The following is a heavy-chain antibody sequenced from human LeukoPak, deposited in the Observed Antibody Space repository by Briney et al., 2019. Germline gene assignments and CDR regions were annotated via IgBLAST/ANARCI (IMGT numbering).Heavy chain of an antibody. V-gene: IGHV3-74*01. CDR1: GFTFSSYW. CDR2: INSDGSST. CDR3: AKDRYYYDSSGYYEALYYYYGMDV. D-gene: IGHD3-22*01. J-gene: IGHJ6*02. Sequence: GGSLRLSCAASGFTFSSYWMHWVRQAPGKGLVWVSRINSDGSSTSYADSVKGRFTISRDNAKNTLYLQMNSLRAEDTAVYYCAKDRYYYDSSGYYEALYYYYGMDVWGQGTTVTVSS.